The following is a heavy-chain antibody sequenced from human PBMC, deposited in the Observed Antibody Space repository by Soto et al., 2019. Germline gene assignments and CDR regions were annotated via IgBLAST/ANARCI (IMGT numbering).Heavy chain of an antibody. V-gene: IGHV1-69*13. CDR3: ARAGCSSTSCSLFHNWFDP. CDR1: GYSFISYA. Sequence: SVKVSCKASGYSFISYAIIWVRQAPGQGLEWMGGIIPIFGTANYAQKFQGRVTITADESTSTAYMELSSLRSEDTAVYYCARAGCSSTSCSLFHNWFDPWGQGTLVTVSS. D-gene: IGHD2-2*01. J-gene: IGHJ5*02. CDR2: IIPIFGTA.